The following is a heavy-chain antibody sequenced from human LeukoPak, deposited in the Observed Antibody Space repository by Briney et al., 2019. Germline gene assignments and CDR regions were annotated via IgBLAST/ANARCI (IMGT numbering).Heavy chain of an antibody. Sequence: GGSLRLSCAASGFTFSDYYMSWIRQAPRKGLEWVSDISSSGDIKSYADSVKGRFTISRDNAKTSLHLQMNSLRAEDTAVYYCAREIVAGAFDYWGQGTLVTVSS. J-gene: IGHJ4*02. CDR1: GFTFSDYY. CDR3: AREIVAGAFDY. D-gene: IGHD6-19*01. V-gene: IGHV3-11*01. CDR2: ISSSGDIK.